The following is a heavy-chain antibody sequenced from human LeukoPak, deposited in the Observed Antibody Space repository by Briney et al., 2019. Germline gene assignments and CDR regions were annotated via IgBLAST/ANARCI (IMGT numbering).Heavy chain of an antibody. V-gene: IGHV1-3*01. Sequence: ASVKVSCKASGYTFTSYAMHWVRQAPGQRLEWMGWINAGNGNTKYSQKFQDRVTITRDTSASTAYMELSSLRSEDTAVYYCAREQIVVVPAAIVNYHYYGMDVWGQGTTVTVSS. CDR2: INAGNGNT. J-gene: IGHJ6*02. D-gene: IGHD2-2*01. CDR3: AREQIVVVPAAIVNYHYYGMDV. CDR1: GYTFTSYA.